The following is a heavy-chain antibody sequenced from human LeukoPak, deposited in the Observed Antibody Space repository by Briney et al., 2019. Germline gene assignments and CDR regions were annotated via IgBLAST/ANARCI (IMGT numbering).Heavy chain of an antibody. Sequence: SETLSLTCTVSGGSISSSSYYWGWIRQPPGKGLEWIGSIYYSGSTYYNPSLKSRVTISVDTSKNQFSLKLSSVTAADTAVYYCARAVRMVYYYGMDVWGQGTTVTVSS. CDR1: GGSISSSSYY. CDR3: ARAVRMVYYYGMDV. V-gene: IGHV4-39*07. CDR2: IYYSGST. J-gene: IGHJ6*02. D-gene: IGHD2-8*01.